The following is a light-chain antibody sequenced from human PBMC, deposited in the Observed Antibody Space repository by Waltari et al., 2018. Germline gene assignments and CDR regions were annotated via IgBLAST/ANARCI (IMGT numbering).Light chain of an antibody. V-gene: IGLV1-47*01. CDR1: NSNLGSNS. CDR2: GRK. Sequence: QSVLTQPPSASGNPGQTVTISCSGGNSNLGSNSGDWYQPFPGTAPQLLSYGRKRRPCGVPDRFSGSKSGTSASLAISGLRSEDEADYYCATWDESLNGVVIGGGTKLSVL. J-gene: IGLJ3*02. CDR3: ATWDESLNGVV.